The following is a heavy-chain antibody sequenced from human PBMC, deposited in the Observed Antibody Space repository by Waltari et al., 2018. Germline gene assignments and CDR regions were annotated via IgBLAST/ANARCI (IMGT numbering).Heavy chain of an antibody. Sequence: QLQLQESGPGLVKPSETLSLTCSVSGGSISASSHYWGWIRQPPGKGLEWIGNIYYSGSTNYEPSLKSRVTISLDTSKNQFSLKVASVTAADSAVYYCARDDRQFVPSFAFDMWGPGTMVTVSS. D-gene: IGHD6-6*01. J-gene: IGHJ3*02. CDR3: ARDDRQFVPSFAFDM. CDR2: IYYSGST. V-gene: IGHV4-39*07. CDR1: GGSISASSHY.